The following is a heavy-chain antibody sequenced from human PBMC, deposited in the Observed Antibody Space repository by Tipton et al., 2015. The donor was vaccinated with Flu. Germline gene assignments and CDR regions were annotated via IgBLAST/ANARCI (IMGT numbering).Heavy chain of an antibody. CDR1: GDSIGSDYF. CDR3: ARTAPGPIDY. J-gene: IGHJ4*02. CDR2: IHRSGNT. V-gene: IGHV4-38-2*01. Sequence: LRLSCSVSGDSIGSDYFWGWIRQPPGKGLEWIGNIHRSGNTYHNPSLKSRVTISVDSSKNQFSLRLSSVTAADTAVYYCARTAPGPIDYWGQGTLVTVSS.